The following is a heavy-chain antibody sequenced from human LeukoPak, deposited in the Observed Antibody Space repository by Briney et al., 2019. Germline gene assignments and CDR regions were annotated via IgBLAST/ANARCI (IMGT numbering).Heavy chain of an antibody. V-gene: IGHV4-59*01. Sequence: SETLSLTCTVSGGSISSYYWSWIRQPPGKGLEWIGYIYYSGSTNYNPSLKSRVTMSVDTSKNQFSLELRSVTAADTAVYYCARSYGSGSYFDSWGQGTLVTVSS. CDR1: GGSISSYY. J-gene: IGHJ4*02. CDR2: IYYSGST. D-gene: IGHD3-10*01. CDR3: ARSYGSGSYFDS.